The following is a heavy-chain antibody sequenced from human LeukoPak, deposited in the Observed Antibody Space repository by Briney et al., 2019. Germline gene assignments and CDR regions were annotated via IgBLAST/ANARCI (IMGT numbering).Heavy chain of an antibody. CDR1: GYIFISYY. CDR3: ARSFIVGATSGYYFKY. V-gene: IGHV1-46*01. J-gene: IGHJ4*02. D-gene: IGHD1-26*01. CDR2: INPSGGST. Sequence: ASVKVSCKASGYIFISYYMHWVRQAPGQGLEWMGIINPSGGSTSYAQKFQGRVTMTRDTSTSTVYMELSSLRSEDTAVCYCARSFIVGATSGYYFKYWGQGTLVTVSS.